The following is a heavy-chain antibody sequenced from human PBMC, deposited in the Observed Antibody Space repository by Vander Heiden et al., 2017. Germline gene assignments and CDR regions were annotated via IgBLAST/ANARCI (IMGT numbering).Heavy chain of an antibody. V-gene: IGHV4-39*01. D-gene: IGHD3-10*01. CDR2: FFYSGTT. Sequence: LRLQESGPGLVKPSETLSLPCSVSGGAITSSTYYWGWLRQSPGKGLEWIGSFFYSGTTYYNPSLKSRVTISVGTSENQFSLKLRSVTAADTAVYYCARQQFAGPPPHPYYFDFWGQGTLVTVSS. J-gene: IGHJ4*02. CDR1: GGAITSSTYY. CDR3: ARQQFAGPPPHPYYFDF.